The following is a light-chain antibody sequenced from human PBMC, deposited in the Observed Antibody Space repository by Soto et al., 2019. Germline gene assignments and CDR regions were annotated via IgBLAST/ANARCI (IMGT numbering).Light chain of an antibody. CDR3: QQADTFPIT. V-gene: IGKV1-12*01. CDR2: AAS. J-gene: IGKJ5*01. Sequence: DIQMTQSPSSLSASVGDRVTITCRASQGISRSLAWYQQKPGKAPKLLIYAASSLQSGVPSRFSGSGFGTDFTLTISSLQPEDSAIYYCQQADTFPITFGQGTRLEIK. CDR1: QGISRS.